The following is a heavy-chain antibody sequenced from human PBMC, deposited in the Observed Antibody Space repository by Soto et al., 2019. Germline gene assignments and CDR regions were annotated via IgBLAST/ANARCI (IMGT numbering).Heavy chain of an antibody. J-gene: IGHJ4*02. V-gene: IGHV3-23*01. CDR3: AKEPGYSYGYPGDY. D-gene: IGHD5-18*01. Sequence: QAGGSLRLSCAASGFTFSSYAMSWVRQAPGKGLEWVSAISGSGGSTYYADSVKGRFTISRDNSKNTLYLQMNSLRAEDTAVYYCAKEPGYSYGYPGDYWGQGTLVTVSS. CDR1: GFTFSSYA. CDR2: ISGSGGST.